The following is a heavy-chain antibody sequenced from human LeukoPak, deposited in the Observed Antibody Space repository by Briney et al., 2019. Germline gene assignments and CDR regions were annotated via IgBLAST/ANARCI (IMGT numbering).Heavy chain of an antibody. D-gene: IGHD6-6*01. CDR3: ARELEYSSNTRGRYFDY. J-gene: IGHJ4*02. CDR2: IYYSGST. CDR1: GGSISSGDYY. V-gene: IGHV4-30-4*01. Sequence: HSQTLSLTCTVSGGSISSGDYYWSWIRQPPGKGLEWIGYIYYSGSTYYNPSLKSRVTISVDTSKNQFSLKLSSVTAADTAVYYCARELEYSSNTRGRYFDYWGQGTLVTVSS.